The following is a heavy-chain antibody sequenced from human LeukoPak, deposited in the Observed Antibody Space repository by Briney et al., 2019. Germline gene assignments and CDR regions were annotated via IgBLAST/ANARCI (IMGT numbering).Heavy chain of an antibody. J-gene: IGHJ3*02. CDR2: IDYRGST. CDR3: ARSRSGYSYDHAAFEI. V-gene: IGHV4-59*01. D-gene: IGHD5-18*01. Sequence: SETLSLTCTVSGGSISTYYWSWIRQPPGKGLEWIAHIDYRGSTTYNPSLRSRVTISVDTSRNQFSLKLSSVTAADTAVYYCARSRSGYSYDHAAFEIWGQGTMVTVSS. CDR1: GGSISTYY.